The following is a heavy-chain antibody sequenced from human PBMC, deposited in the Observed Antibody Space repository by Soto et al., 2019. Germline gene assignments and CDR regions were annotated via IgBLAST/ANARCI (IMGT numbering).Heavy chain of an antibody. CDR3: AIIRARFSRSAFDI. V-gene: IGHV4-34*01. J-gene: IGHJ3*02. Sequence: QVQLQQWGAGLLKPSETLSLTCAVYAGSFTTYYWSWIRQPPGKGLEWIGEINSGGSTNYNPSLKSRLTISVDPSKNQFSLRLTSVTAADTAVYYCAIIRARFSRSAFDIWGQGTMVTVSS. D-gene: IGHD3-10*01. CDR1: AGSFTTYY. CDR2: INSGGST.